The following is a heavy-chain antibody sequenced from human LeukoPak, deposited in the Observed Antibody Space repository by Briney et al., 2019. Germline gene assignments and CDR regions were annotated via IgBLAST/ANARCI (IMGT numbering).Heavy chain of an antibody. Sequence: GGSLRLSCAASGFTFSDYYMSWIRQAPGKGLEWVSYISSSGSTIYYADSVKGRFTISRDNSKNTLYLQMNSLRAEDTAVYYCAKAPRSSGPLDYWGQGTLVTVSS. CDR3: AKAPRSSGPLDY. D-gene: IGHD3-22*01. V-gene: IGHV3-11*04. CDR2: ISSSGSTI. J-gene: IGHJ4*02. CDR1: GFTFSDYY.